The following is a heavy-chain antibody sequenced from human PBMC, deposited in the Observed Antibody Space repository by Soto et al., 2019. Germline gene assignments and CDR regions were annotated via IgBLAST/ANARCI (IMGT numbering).Heavy chain of an antibody. Sequence: ASVKVSCKASGGTFSSYAISWVRQAPGQGLEWMGGIIPIFGTANYAQKFQGRVTITADESTSTAYMELSSLRSEDTAVYYCARYRGITGNAFDIWGQGTMVTVSS. V-gene: IGHV1-69*01. J-gene: IGHJ3*02. D-gene: IGHD1-20*01. CDR1: GGTFSSYA. CDR3: ARYRGITGNAFDI. CDR2: IIPIFGTA.